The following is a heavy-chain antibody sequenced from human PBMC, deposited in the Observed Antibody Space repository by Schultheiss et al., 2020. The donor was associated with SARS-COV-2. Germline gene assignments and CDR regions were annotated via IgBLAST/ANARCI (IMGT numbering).Heavy chain of an antibody. D-gene: IGHD5-18*01. CDR1: GFTFSSYA. Sequence: GGSLRLSCAASGFTFSSYAMHWVRQAPGKGLEWVAVISYDGSNKYYADSVKGRFTISRDNVKNSLWLQMNSLRVEDTAVYYCAKDTAMADYYYYGMDVWGQGTTVTVSS. V-gene: IGHV3-30*04. CDR3: AKDTAMADYYYYGMDV. J-gene: IGHJ6*02. CDR2: ISYDGSNK.